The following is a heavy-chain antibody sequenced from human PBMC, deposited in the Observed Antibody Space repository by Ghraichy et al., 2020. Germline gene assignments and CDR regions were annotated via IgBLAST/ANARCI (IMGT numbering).Heavy chain of an antibody. Sequence: SVKVSCKASGGTFSRYAISWVRQAPGQGLEWMGGIIPIFGTANYAQKFQGRVTITADESTRTAYMELSSLRSEDTAVYYCARAPTYLPTVMTNYYYYMDVWGKGTTVTVSS. J-gene: IGHJ6*03. CDR2: IIPIFGTA. CDR1: GGTFSRYA. CDR3: ARAPTYLPTVMTNYYYYMDV. D-gene: IGHD2-2*01. V-gene: IGHV1-69*13.